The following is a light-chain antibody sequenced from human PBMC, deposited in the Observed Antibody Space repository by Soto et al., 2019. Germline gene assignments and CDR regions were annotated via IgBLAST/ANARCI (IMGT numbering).Light chain of an antibody. CDR3: ATWDDSLNGPV. V-gene: IGLV1-40*01. Sequence: QSVLTQPPSVSGAPGQRVTISCTGNSSNIGAGYDVHWYQQLPGTAPKLLIFGNRNRPSGVPDRFSGSKSGTSASLAISGLQSEDEADYYCATWDDSLNGPVFGGGTQLTVL. CDR2: GNR. CDR1: SSNIGAGYD. J-gene: IGLJ7*01.